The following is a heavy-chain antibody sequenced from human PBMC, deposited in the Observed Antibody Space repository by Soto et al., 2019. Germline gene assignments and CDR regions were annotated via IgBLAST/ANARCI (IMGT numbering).Heavy chain of an antibody. J-gene: IGHJ4*02. V-gene: IGHV3-30*18. CDR1: RFTFSSYG. Sequence: GGSLRLSCAASRFTFSSYGMHWVRQAPGKGLEWVAVISYDGSNKYYTDSVKGRFTISRDNSKNTLYLQMNSLRAEDTAVYYCAKNLFSVYSSGWFRGVDYWGQGTLVTVSS. D-gene: IGHD6-19*01. CDR2: ISYDGSNK. CDR3: AKNLFSVYSSGWFRGVDY.